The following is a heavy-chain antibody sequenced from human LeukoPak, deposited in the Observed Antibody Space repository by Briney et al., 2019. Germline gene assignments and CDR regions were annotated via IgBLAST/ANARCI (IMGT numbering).Heavy chain of an antibody. J-gene: IGHJ3*02. CDR3: ARDWPSYYDSSGYYYRWDAFDI. Sequence: PSETLSLTCTVSGGSIGSYYWSWIRQPPGKGLEWIGYIYYSGSTNYNPSLKSRVTISVDTSKNQFSLKLSSVTAADTAVYYCARDWPSYYDSSGYYYRWDAFDIWGQGTMVTVSS. CDR1: GGSIGSYY. CDR2: IYYSGST. V-gene: IGHV4-59*01. D-gene: IGHD3-22*01.